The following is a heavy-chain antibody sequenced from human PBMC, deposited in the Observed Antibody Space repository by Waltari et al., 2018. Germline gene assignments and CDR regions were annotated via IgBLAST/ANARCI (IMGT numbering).Heavy chain of an antibody. Sequence: EVQLVESGGGLVQPGGSLRLSCSASGFTFSSHAIHWVRQAPGTGLESVSGISGDGITTYYADSVKGRFSISRDNSKNTVYLQMSSLRAEDTAVYYCVRTYSSAWYYFDSWGQGTLVTVSS. CDR2: ISGDGITT. CDR1: GFTFSSHA. D-gene: IGHD6-19*01. V-gene: IGHV3-64D*06. J-gene: IGHJ4*02. CDR3: VRTYSSAWYYFDS.